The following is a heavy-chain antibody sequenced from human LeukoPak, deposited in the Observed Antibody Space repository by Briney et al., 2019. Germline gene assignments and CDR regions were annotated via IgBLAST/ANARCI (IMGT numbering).Heavy chain of an antibody. CDR1: GYDFPRHW. Sequence: GESLKISCKGSGYDFPRHWIGWVRQMAGRGLEWMGTIYPGDANIDLGYSPSFQGQVTISADTSISTAYLQWSSLRALDTAMYYCARQRSRDGYNYDGFDIWGQGTMVTVSS. CDR2: IYPGDANIDL. D-gene: IGHD5-24*01. CDR3: ARQRSRDGYNYDGFDI. J-gene: IGHJ3*02. V-gene: IGHV5-51*01.